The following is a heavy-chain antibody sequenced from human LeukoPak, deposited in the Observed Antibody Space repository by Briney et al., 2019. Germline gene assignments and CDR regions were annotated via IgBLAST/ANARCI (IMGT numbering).Heavy chain of an antibody. CDR3: AELGITMIGGV. Sequence: GGSLRLSCAASGFTFRTYGMHWVRQAPGKGLEWVSYISSSGSTIYYADSVKGRFTISRDNAKNSLYLQMNSLRAEDTAVYYCAELGITMIGGVWGKGTTVTISS. CDR2: ISSSGSTI. D-gene: IGHD3-10*02. CDR1: GFTFRTYG. J-gene: IGHJ6*04. V-gene: IGHV3-48*03.